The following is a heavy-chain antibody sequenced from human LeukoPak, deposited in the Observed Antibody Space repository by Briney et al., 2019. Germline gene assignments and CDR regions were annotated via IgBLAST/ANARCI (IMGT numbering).Heavy chain of an antibody. CDR2: ISSNGGST. Sequence: GGSLRLSCAASGFXFSSYAIHWVRQAPGKGLEYVSAISSNGGSTYYANSVKGRFTISRDNSKNTLYLQMGSLRAEDMAVYYCARPYYYDSSDYYYSYWGQGTLVTVSS. CDR3: ARPYYYDSSDYYYSY. J-gene: IGHJ4*02. V-gene: IGHV3-64*01. CDR1: GFXFSSYA. D-gene: IGHD3-22*01.